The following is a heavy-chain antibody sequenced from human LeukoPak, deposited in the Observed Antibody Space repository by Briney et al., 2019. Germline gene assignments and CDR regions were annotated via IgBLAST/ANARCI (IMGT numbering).Heavy chain of an antibody. V-gene: IGHV5-51*01. J-gene: IGHJ4*02. CDR3: ARRGSSGYYYIFDY. D-gene: IGHD3-22*01. CDR1: GYSFTNHW. Sequence: GAALKISCKASGYSFTNHWIGWVRQMPGKGLEWMGITYPGDSDTRYSPSFQDQVTISADKSISTAYLQWSSLKASDTAMYYCARRGSSGYYYIFDYWGQGTLVTASS. CDR2: TYPGDSDT.